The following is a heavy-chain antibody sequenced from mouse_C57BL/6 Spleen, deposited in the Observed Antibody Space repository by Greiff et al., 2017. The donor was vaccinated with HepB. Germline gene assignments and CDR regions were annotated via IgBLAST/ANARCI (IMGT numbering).Heavy chain of an antibody. CDR2: IRSKSSNYAT. J-gene: IGHJ3*01. V-gene: IGHV10-3*01. CDR1: GFTFNTYA. CDR3: VRAHYYGSSYGFAY. D-gene: IGHD1-1*01. Sequence: DVKLQESGGGLVQPKGSLKLSCAASGFTFNTYAMHWVRQAPGKGLEWVALIRSKSSNYATYYADSVKDRFTISRDDSQSMLYLQMNNLKTEDTAMYYCVRAHYYGSSYGFAYWGQGTLVTVSA.